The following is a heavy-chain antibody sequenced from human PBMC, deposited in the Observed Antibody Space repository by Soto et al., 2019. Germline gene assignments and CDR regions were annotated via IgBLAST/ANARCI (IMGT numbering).Heavy chain of an antibody. Sequence: SETLSLTCTVSGGSISSGGYYWSWIRQHPGKGLEWIGSIYYSGSTYYNPSLKSRVTISVDTSKNQFSLKLSSVTAADTAVYYCARVWGGAFDFWGQGTMVTVSS. V-gene: IGHV4-31*03. J-gene: IGHJ3*01. D-gene: IGHD3-10*01. CDR1: GGSISSGGYY. CDR2: IYYSGST. CDR3: ARVWGGAFDF.